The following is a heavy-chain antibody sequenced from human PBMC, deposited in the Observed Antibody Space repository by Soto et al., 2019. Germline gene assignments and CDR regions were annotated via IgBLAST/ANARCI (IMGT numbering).Heavy chain of an antibody. CDR2: ISGSGGST. V-gene: IGHV3-23*01. D-gene: IGHD5-12*01. Sequence: GSLRLSCAASGFTFSTYSINWVRQAPGKGLEWVSSISGSGGSTYYADSVKGRFTISRDNSKNTLYLQMNSLRAEDTAVYYCAKDAQYSGYDFNWFDPWGQGILVSVSS. J-gene: IGHJ5*02. CDR1: GFTFSTYS. CDR3: AKDAQYSGYDFNWFDP.